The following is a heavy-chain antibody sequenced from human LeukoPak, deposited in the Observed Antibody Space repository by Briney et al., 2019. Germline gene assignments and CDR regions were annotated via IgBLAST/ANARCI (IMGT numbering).Heavy chain of an antibody. V-gene: IGHV3-21*01. J-gene: IGHJ4*02. CDR2: ISSSSSYI. CDR1: GFTFSSYS. CDR3: ARAFGDRNYDFWSGYYTGGYYFDY. Sequence: GGSLRLSCAASGFTFSSYSMNWVSQAPGKGLEWVSSISSSSSYIYYADSVKGRFTISGDNAKNSLYLQMNSLRAEDTAVYYCARAFGDRNYDFWSGYYTGGYYFDYWGQGTLVTVSS. D-gene: IGHD3-3*01.